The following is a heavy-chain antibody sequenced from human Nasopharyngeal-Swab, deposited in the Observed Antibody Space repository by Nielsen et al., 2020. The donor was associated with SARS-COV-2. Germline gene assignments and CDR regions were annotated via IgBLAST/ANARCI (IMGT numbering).Heavy chain of an antibody. CDR1: GGSLSSGSYY. CDR3: ARERWSRARYNSSCWAFDI. V-gene: IGHV4-61*01. Sequence: SETLSLTCTVFGGSLSSGSYYWSWLRQPPGKGLDWLGHIHYSGSSTYNPSRNRRVTISVDTTKNQLYLKRSSVTAADTAVCYCARERWSRARYNSSCWAFDIWGQGTMVTVSS. CDR2: IHYSGSS. D-gene: IGHD6-13*01. J-gene: IGHJ3*02.